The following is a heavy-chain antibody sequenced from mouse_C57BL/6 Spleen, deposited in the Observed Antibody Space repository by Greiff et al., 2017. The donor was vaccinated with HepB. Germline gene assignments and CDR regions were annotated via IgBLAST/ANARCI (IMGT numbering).Heavy chain of an antibody. D-gene: IGHD1-1*01. V-gene: IGHV1-52*01. CDR2: IYPSDSET. J-gene: IGHJ2*01. CDR1: GYTFTSYW. CDR3: AIDYYGSSYQYYFDY. Sequence: QVQLQQPGAELVRPGSSVKLSCKASGYTFTSYWMHWVKQRPIQGLEWIGNIYPSDSETHYNQKFKDKATLTVDKSSSTAYMQLSSLTSEDSAVYYCAIDYYGSSYQYYFDYWGQGTTLTVSS.